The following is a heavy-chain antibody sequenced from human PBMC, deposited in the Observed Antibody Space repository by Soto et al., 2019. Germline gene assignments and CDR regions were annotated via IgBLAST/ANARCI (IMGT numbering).Heavy chain of an antibody. CDR1: GFTFSSYA. CDR3: AREVGWKYGHYYYYMDV. Sequence: EVQLVESGGGLVQPGGSLRLSCAASGFTFSSYAMHWVRQAPGKGLEYVSAISSNGGSTYYANSVKGRFTISRDNSKNTLYLQMGTLRDEDMSVYYCAREVGWKYGHYYYYMDVWGKGTTVTVSS. D-gene: IGHD1-7*01. V-gene: IGHV3-64*01. CDR2: ISSNGGST. J-gene: IGHJ6*03.